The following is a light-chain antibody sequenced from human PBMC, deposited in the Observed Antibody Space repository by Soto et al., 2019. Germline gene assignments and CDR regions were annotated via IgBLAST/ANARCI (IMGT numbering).Light chain of an antibody. CDR2: DAS. CDR1: QSVSSY. Sequence: EIVLPQSPATLSLSPGERATLSCRASQSVSSYLAWYQQKPGQAPRLLIYDASNRATGIPARFSGSGSGTDFTLTISSLEPEDFAVYYGQQHSNWPFTVSTGTKVDIK. V-gene: IGKV3-11*01. J-gene: IGKJ3*01. CDR3: QQHSNWPFT.